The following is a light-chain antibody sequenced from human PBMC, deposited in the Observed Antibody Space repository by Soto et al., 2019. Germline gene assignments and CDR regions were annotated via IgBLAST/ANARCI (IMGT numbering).Light chain of an antibody. Sequence: DIQMTQSPSTLSASVGDRVTITCRASQSINNWLAWYQQKPGKAPNLLMYKASTLQSGVPSRFSGSGSGTEFTLTITNLQPDDVALYYCQQYDTYSLTFGGGTTVEIK. CDR1: QSINNW. V-gene: IGKV1-5*03. J-gene: IGKJ4*01. CDR3: QQYDTYSLT. CDR2: KAS.